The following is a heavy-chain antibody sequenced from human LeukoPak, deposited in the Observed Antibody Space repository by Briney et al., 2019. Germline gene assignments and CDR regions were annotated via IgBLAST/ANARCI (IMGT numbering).Heavy chain of an antibody. CDR2: IYYSGST. Sequence: SETLSLTCTVSGAAISSYYWSWIRQPPGKGLEWIGYIYYSGSTNYNPSLKSRVTISVDTSKNQLSLKLSSVTAADTAVYYCARDLGGIYFDYWGQGTLVTVSS. CDR3: ARDLGGIYFDY. D-gene: IGHD1-26*01. J-gene: IGHJ4*02. CDR1: GAAISSYY. V-gene: IGHV4-59*01.